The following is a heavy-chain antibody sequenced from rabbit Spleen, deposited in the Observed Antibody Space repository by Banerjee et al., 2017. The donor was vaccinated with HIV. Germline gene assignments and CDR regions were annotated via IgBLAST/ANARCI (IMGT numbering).Heavy chain of an antibody. CDR1: GFSFSSGYD. D-gene: IGHD4-2*01. CDR3: ARSYAGKAITSLNL. Sequence: QEQLVESGGGLVKPGASLTLICTASGFSFSSGYDMSWVRQAPGKGLEWIGFIYTGNGKNYYASWAKGRFTISSDNAQNTVFLQMTSLTASDTATYFCARSYAGKAITSLNLWGPGTLVTVS. V-gene: IGHV1S45*01. CDR2: IYTGNGKN. J-gene: IGHJ4*01.